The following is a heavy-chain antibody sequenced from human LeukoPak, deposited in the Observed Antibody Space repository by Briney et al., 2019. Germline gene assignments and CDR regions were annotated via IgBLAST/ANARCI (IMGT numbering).Heavy chain of an antibody. V-gene: IGHV1-24*01. CDR1: GYTLTELS. J-gene: IGHJ4*02. D-gene: IGHD3-10*01. CDR3: ARSMVRELGSDY. CDR2: FDPEDGET. Sequence: GASVKVSCKVSGYTLTELSMHWVRQAPGKGLEWMGGFDPEDGETIYAQKFQGRVTMTRDTSISTAYMELSRLRSDDTAVYYCARSMVRELGSDYWGQGTLVTVSS.